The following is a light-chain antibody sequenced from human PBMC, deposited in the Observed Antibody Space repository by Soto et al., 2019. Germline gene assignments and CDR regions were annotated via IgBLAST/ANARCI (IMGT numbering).Light chain of an antibody. CDR1: ENINTY. CDR3: QHRNNWPLT. CDR2: DAS. J-gene: IGKJ4*01. Sequence: VVLTQSPATLSVSPGERATLSCSASENINTYLAWYQQKPGHAPKLLIYDASTRATGIPARFSASGSGTDFTLTISSLEPDDFAVYYCQHRNNWPLTFGGGTTVAIK. V-gene: IGKV3-11*01.